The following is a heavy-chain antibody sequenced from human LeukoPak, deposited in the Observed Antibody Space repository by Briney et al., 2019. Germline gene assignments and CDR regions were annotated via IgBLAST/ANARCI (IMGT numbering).Heavy chain of an antibody. J-gene: IGHJ3*02. V-gene: IGHV1-69*13. CDR2: IIPIFGTA. Sequence: GASVKVSCKASGGTFSSYAISWVRQAPGQGLEWMGGIIPIFGTANYAQKFQGRVTITADESTSTAYMELSSLRSEDTAVYYCASRGFNYYDSSGYSDAFDIWGQGTMVTVSS. CDR3: ASRGFNYYDSSGYSDAFDI. CDR1: GGTFSSYA. D-gene: IGHD3-22*01.